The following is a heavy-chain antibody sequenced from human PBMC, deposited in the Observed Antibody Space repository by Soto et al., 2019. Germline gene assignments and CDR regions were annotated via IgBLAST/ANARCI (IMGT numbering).Heavy chain of an antibody. CDR3: ARDSLGNVDF. D-gene: IGHD3-16*02. CDR2: IDAGNGNT. V-gene: IGHV1-3*01. Sequence: QVQLVQSGAEVKKPGASVKVSCKASGYTFTTYVMHWVRQAPGQRLEWMGWIDAGNGNTRYSQNFQGRVTITRDTSASTAYMEVSSLRSEDTAVYYCARDSLGNVDFWCQGTLVTVSS. CDR1: GYTFTTYV. J-gene: IGHJ4*02.